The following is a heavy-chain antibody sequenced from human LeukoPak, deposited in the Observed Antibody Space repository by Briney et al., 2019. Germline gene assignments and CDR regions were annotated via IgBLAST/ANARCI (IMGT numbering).Heavy chain of an antibody. CDR3: ARVPRGSTSCYGCWYFDL. CDR1: GGSISSSSYY. V-gene: IGHV4-39*07. J-gene: IGHJ2*01. D-gene: IGHD2-2*01. Sequence: SETLSLTCTVSGGSISSSSYYWGWIRQPPGKGLEWIGSIYYSGSTYYNPSLKSRVTISVDTSKNQFSLKLSSVTAADTAVYYCARVPRGSTSCYGCWYFDLWGRGTLVTVSS. CDR2: IYYSGST.